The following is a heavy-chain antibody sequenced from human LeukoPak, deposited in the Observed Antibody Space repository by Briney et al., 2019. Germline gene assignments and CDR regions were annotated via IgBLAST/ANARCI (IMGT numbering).Heavy chain of an antibody. Sequence: GGSLRLSCAVSGFTFSSYWMHWVRQVPGRGPVWVSRINIDGRITTYADSVEGRLTISRDNAKNTLYLQMNSLRAEDTAVYYCTRGTLKSSSSSDYWGQGTLVTVSS. D-gene: IGHD6-6*01. V-gene: IGHV3-74*01. CDR2: INIDGRIT. CDR1: GFTFSSYW. J-gene: IGHJ4*02. CDR3: TRGTLKSSSSSDY.